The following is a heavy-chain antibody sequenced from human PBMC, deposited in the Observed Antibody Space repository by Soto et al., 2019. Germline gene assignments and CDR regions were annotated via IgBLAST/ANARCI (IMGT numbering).Heavy chain of an antibody. V-gene: IGHV3-73*02. J-gene: IGHJ4*02. D-gene: IGHD3-22*01. CDR2: IRSKTNNYAT. CDR3: TRRYFYDSRGHYQGDY. Sequence: EVQLVESGGGLVQPGDSLKLSCAASGFTFSGSAVHWVRQASGKGLEWVARIRSKTNNYATSYGASVKGRFTISRDDSDKTAYLQMNRRNTEDTAVYFCTRRYFYDSRGHYQGDYWGQGTMVSVSS. CDR1: GFTFSGSA.